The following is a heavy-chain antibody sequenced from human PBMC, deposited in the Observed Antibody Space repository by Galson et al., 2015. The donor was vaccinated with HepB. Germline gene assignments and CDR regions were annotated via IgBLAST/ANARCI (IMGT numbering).Heavy chain of an antibody. CDR2: VSGYDGSA. CDR1: GYEFNKYG. J-gene: IGHJ6*02. D-gene: IGHD1-7*01. CDR3: ARDSRLELHLNNYYSYGMDV. V-gene: IGHV1-18*01. Sequence: SVKVSCKASGYEFNKYGLSWVRQAPGQGLEWMGWVSGYDGSAIYAPKFQGRVTMTTEKSTGTAYMEMRSLRSDDTAVYYCARDSRLELHLNNYYSYGMDVWGQGTAVAVS.